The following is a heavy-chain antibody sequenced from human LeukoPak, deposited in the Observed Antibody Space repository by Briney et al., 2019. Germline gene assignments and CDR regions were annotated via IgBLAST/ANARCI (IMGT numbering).Heavy chain of an antibody. D-gene: IGHD6-13*01. CDR1: GGTFSSYA. J-gene: IGHJ6*02. V-gene: IGHV1-69*13. Sequence: ASVTVSCKASGGTFSSYAISWVRQAPGQGLEWMGGIIPIFGTANYAQKFQGRVTITADESTSTAYMELSSLRSEDTAVYYCARGGFPGIAAAEVYYYGMDVWGQGTTVTVSS. CDR2: IIPIFGTA. CDR3: ARGGFPGIAAAEVYYYGMDV.